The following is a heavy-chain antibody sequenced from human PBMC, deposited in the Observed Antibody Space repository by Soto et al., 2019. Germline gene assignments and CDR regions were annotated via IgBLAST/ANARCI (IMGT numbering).Heavy chain of an antibody. J-gene: IGHJ4*02. CDR1: GFTFSNSA. Sequence: PGGSLRLSFAASGFTFSNSAMTWVRRAPGKGLEWVSTISGSGVNTYYADSVMGRFAISRDNSKNTLNLQMNSLRAEDTAVYYRAKDDVSGSFSDYWGQGTLVTVSS. D-gene: IGHD3-10*01. V-gene: IGHV3-23*01. CDR3: AKDDVSGSFSDY. CDR2: ISGSGVNT.